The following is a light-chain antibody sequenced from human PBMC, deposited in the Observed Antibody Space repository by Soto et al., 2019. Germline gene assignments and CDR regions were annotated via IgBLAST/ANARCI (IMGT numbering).Light chain of an antibody. CDR2: DVT. Sequence: QSVLTQPASVSGSPGQSITISCTGTSNDVGAYNYVSWYQHHPGKAPKLLIYDVTHRPSGVSDRFSGSKSGNTASLTISGLQAEDEADYYCTSFTSSSTLVFGTGTKVTVL. V-gene: IGLV2-14*01. CDR3: TSFTSSSTLV. CDR1: SNDVGAYNY. J-gene: IGLJ1*01.